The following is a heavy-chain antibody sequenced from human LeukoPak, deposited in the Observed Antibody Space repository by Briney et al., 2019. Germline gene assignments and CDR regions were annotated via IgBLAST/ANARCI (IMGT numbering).Heavy chain of an antibody. Sequence: GASVTVSCTSSGYTFTDYGIHWVRQAPGQGLEWMSWGSTFNGHRLYGQRFQGRVTMTTDPSTTTVYMELTSLTSDDTALYYCARDAVGARAFDVWGQGTMVTVSS. D-gene: IGHD1-26*01. CDR2: GSTFNGHR. CDR1: GYTFTDYG. V-gene: IGHV1-18*01. J-gene: IGHJ3*01. CDR3: ARDAVGARAFDV.